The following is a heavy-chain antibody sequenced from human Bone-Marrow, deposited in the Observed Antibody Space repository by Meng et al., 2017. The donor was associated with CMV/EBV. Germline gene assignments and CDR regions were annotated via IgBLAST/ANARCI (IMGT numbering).Heavy chain of an antibody. CDR2: ISSSSSYI. CDR1: GFTFSRYS. CDR3: ARGLAQKYYFDY. V-gene: IGHV3-21*01. Sequence: GESLKISCAASGFTFSRYSMNWVRQAPGKGLEWVSYISSSSSYIYYADSVKGRFTISRDNAKNSLYLQMHSLRAEDTAVYYCARGLAQKYYFDYWGQGTLVTVSS. J-gene: IGHJ4*02.